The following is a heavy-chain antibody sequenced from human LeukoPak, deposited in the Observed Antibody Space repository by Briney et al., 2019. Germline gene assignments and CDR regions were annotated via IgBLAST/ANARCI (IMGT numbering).Heavy chain of an antibody. CDR3: ARVSRGLRVGFDY. D-gene: IGHD3-10*01. V-gene: IGHV4-34*01. Sequence: PSETLSLTCAVYGGSFSGYYWSWICQPPGKGLEWIGEINHSGSTNYNPSLKSRVTISVDTSKNQFSLKLSSVTAADTAVYYCARVSRGLRVGFDYWGQGTLVTVSS. CDR1: GGSFSGYY. J-gene: IGHJ4*02. CDR2: INHSGST.